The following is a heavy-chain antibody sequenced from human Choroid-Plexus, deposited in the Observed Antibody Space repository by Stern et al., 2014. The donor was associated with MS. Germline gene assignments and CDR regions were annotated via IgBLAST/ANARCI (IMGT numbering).Heavy chain of an antibody. D-gene: IGHD2/OR15-2a*01. CDR1: GFTFGRCA. CDR3: AKDRQYLTYFFDH. J-gene: IGHJ5*02. V-gene: IGHV3-30*18. Sequence: AQLVESGGGVVQPGRPLRLSCVASGFTFGRCAMHWVRQAPGQGLEGVAGVSYDGSNKYYADSVKGRFTISRDNSQNTLYMQMSSLRPEDTAVYYCAKDRQYLTYFFDHWGQGSLVTVSS. CDR2: VSYDGSNK.